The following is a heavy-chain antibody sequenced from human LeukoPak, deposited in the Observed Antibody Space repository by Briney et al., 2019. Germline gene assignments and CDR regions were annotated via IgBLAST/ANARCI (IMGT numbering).Heavy chain of an antibody. Sequence: GGSLRLSCAASGFTFSSYSMNWVRQAPGKGLEWVSYISSSSSTIYYADSVKGRFTISRDNAKNSLYLQMNSLRAEDTAVYYCARHTVWSGGSCYSSDAFDIWGQGTMVTVSS. CDR3: ARHTVWSGGSCYSSDAFDI. CDR2: ISSSSSTI. D-gene: IGHD2-15*01. V-gene: IGHV3-48*01. J-gene: IGHJ3*02. CDR1: GFTFSSYS.